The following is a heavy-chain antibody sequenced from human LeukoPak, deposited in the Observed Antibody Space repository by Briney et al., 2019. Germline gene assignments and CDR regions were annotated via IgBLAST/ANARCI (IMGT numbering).Heavy chain of an antibody. Sequence: SETLSLTCAVYGGSFSGYCWSWIRQPPGQGLELMGEIHHSGSTNYNPSLKSRVTISVDTSKNQFSLKLSSVTAADTAVYYCARGSGQLNYYYYYYMDVWGKGTTVTVSS. CDR3: ARGSGQLNYYYYYYMDV. CDR2: IHHSGST. V-gene: IGHV4-34*01. J-gene: IGHJ6*03. CDR1: GGSFSGYC. D-gene: IGHD2-2*01.